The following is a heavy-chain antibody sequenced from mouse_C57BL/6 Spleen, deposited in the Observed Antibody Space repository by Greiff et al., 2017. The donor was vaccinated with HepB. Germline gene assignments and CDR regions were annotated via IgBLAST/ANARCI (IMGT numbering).Heavy chain of an antibody. CDR3: ARGDLLWSLFDY. V-gene: IGHV1-82*01. D-gene: IGHD2-1*01. J-gene: IGHJ2*01. CDR2: IYPGDGDT. Sequence: VQLQQSGPELVKPGASVKISCKASGYAFSSSWMNWVKQRPGKGLEWIGRIYPGDGDTNYNGKFKGKATLTADKSSSTAYMQLSSLTSEDSAVYFCARGDLLWSLFDYWGQGTTLTVSS. CDR1: GYAFSSSW.